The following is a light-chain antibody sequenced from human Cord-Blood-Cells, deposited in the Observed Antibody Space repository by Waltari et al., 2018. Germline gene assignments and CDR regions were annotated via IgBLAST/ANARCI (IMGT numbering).Light chain of an antibody. V-gene: IGLV2-18*02. CDR1: SSDVGSYNR. J-gene: IGLJ1*01. Sequence: QSALTQPPSVSGSPGQSVTISCPGTSSDVGSYNRVSWYQQPPGTAPKLMIYEVSNRPSGVPDRFSGSKSGNTASLTISGLQAGDEADYYCSSYTSSSTYVFGTGTKVTVL. CDR3: SSYTSSSTYV. CDR2: EVS.